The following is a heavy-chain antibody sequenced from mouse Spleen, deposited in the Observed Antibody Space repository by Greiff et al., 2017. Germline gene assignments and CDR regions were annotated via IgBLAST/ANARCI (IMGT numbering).Heavy chain of an antibody. V-gene: IGHV5-9*04. CDR3: ARHWRGYAMDY. J-gene: IGHJ4*01. Sequence: EVKLMESGGGLVKLGGSLKLSCAASGFTFSSYAMSWVRQTPEKRLEWVATISSGGGNTYYPDSVKGRFTISRDNAKNTLYLQMSSLKSEDTAMYYCARHWRGYAMDYWGQGTSVTVSS. CDR2: ISSGGGNT. CDR1: GFTFSSYA.